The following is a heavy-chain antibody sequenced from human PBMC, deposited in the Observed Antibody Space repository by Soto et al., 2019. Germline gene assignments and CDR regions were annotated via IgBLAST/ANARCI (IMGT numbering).Heavy chain of an antibody. D-gene: IGHD4-17*01. Sequence: RRLSCAASGFTFSTYAMSWVRQAPGKGLEWVSAISGSGDSTYSADSVRGRFTISRDNSINTLYLQMNSLGNEDTAVYYCAHPRGYGVFDAYDIWGQGTMVTVSS. CDR3: AHPRGYGVFDAYDI. V-gene: IGHV3-23*01. J-gene: IGHJ3*02. CDR1: GFTFSTYA. CDR2: ISGSGDST.